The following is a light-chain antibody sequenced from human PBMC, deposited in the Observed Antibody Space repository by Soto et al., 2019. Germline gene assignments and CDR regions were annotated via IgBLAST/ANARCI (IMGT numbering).Light chain of an antibody. V-gene: IGKV3-20*01. J-gene: IGKJ1*01. CDR3: QQYNHRPS. CDR2: GAS. Sequence: DIVLTQSPGTLSLSRGERATLSCRASQSLNSSYLAWYQQKPGQAPRLLIYGASSRATCIPDRFSGSGSGTEFALTISSLQSEDFAVYYCQQYNHRPSFGQGTKVDIK. CDR1: QSLNSSY.